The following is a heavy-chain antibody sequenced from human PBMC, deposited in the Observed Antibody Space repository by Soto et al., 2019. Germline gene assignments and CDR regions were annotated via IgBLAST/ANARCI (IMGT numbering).Heavy chain of an antibody. J-gene: IGHJ3*02. Sequence: EVQLVQSGGALVQPGGSLRLSCAASGFTPSRLSMNWVRQAPGKGLEWISYINSAGSIIYYADSVKGRFTISRDNAKNSLYLXXXXXXXXXXXXXXXXXXXXXXXXDNXNHALDIWGQGTMVTVSS. V-gene: IGHV3-48*01. CDR1: GFTPSRLS. D-gene: IGHD1-20*01. CDR2: INSAGSII. CDR3: XXXXXXXXXDNXNHALDI.